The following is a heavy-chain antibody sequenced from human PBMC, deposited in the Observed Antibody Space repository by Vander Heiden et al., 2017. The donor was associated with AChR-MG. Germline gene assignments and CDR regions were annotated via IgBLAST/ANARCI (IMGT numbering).Heavy chain of an antibody. D-gene: IGHD6-6*01. Sequence: EVQLVESGGGLVQPVGSLRLSCAASGFTVSINYMSWVRQAPGKGLEWVSIIYSTGSTYYADSAKGRFTISRDNSKNTLYLEMNSLRVDDTAVYYCVIAARPYYYGMDVWGQGTTVTVSS. CDR1: GFTVSINY. CDR2: IYSTGST. CDR3: VIAARPYYYGMDV. J-gene: IGHJ6*02. V-gene: IGHV3-66*01.